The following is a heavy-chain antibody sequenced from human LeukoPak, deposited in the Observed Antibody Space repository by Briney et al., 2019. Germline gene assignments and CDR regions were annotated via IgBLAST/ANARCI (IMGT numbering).Heavy chain of an antibody. CDR3: ARSRLRYFDWLLPYDY. D-gene: IGHD3-9*01. J-gene: IGHJ4*02. V-gene: IGHV4-61*02. Sequence: SQTLSLTCTVSGGSISSGSYYWSWIRQPAGKGLEWIGRIYTSGGTNYNPSLKSRVTISVDTSKNQFSLKLSSVTAADTAVYYCARSRLRYFDWLLPYDYWGQGTLVTVSS. CDR2: IYTSGGT. CDR1: GGSISSGSYY.